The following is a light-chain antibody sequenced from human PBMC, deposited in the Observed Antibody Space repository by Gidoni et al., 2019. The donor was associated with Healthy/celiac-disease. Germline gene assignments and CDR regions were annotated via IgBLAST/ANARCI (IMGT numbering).Light chain of an antibody. Sequence: EIVLTQSPATLSLSPGERATLSCGASQSVSSYLAWYKQKPGQAPRLLIYDASNRATGIPARFSGSGSGTDFTLTISSLEPEDFAVYYCQQRSNWPPTFGQGTKLEIK. CDR1: QSVSSY. J-gene: IGKJ2*01. CDR3: QQRSNWPPT. CDR2: DAS. V-gene: IGKV3-11*01.